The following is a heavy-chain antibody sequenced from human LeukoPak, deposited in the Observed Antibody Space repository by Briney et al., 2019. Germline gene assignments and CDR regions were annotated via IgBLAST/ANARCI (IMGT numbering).Heavy chain of an antibody. CDR1: GFTVSSNY. V-gene: IGHV3-53*01. CDR3: AANCGDDEGWFDP. J-gene: IGHJ5*02. D-gene: IGHD4-17*01. CDR2: IYSGGST. Sequence: PGGSLRLSCAASGFTVSSNYMSWVRQAPGKGLEWVSVIYSGGSTYYADSVKGRITISRDNSKNTLYLQMNSLRAEDTAVYYCAANCGDDEGWFDPWGQGTLVTVSS.